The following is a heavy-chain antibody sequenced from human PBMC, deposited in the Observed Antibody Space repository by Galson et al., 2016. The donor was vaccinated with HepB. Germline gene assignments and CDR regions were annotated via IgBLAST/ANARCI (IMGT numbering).Heavy chain of an antibody. CDR3: AQYGGLADS. D-gene: IGHD3-16*01. J-gene: IGHJ4*02. CDR1: GLNFWTYW. CDR2: ISHDGRDQ. V-gene: IGHV3-7*01. Sequence: SLRLSCAASGLNFWTYWMTWVRQAPGKGPEWVASISHDGRDQRCVDSVKGRFTISRDNARNSLYLQMNSLRVDDTAVYYCAQYGGLADSWGQGTLVTVSS.